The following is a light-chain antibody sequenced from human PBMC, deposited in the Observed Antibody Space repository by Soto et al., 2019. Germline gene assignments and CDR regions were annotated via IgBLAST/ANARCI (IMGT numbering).Light chain of an antibody. CDR2: GAS. J-gene: IGKJ2*01. CDR1: QGISSE. Sequence: EIVMTQSPATLSLSPGERAALSCRASQGISSEMAWYQQKPGQPPRLLIYGASTRATGVPARSTGSGSGSDFTLTIRGLQSEDFAVYCCQQGHNWPLTFGQGTRLEI. V-gene: IGKV3-15*01. CDR3: QQGHNWPLT.